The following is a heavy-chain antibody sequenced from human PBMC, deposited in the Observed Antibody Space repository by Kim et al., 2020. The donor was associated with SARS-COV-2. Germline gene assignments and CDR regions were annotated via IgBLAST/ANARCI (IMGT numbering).Heavy chain of an antibody. CDR2: IKSKTDGGTT. D-gene: IGHD6-13*01. Sequence: GGSLRLSCAASGFTFSNAWMSWVRQAPGKGLEWVGRIKSKTDGGTTDYAAPVKGRFTISRDDSKNTLYLQMNSLKTEDTAVYYCTTEGGSSWYDRYYYYGMDVWGQGTTVTVSS. CDR1: GFTFSNAW. V-gene: IGHV3-15*01. J-gene: IGHJ6*02. CDR3: TTEGGSSWYDRYYYYGMDV.